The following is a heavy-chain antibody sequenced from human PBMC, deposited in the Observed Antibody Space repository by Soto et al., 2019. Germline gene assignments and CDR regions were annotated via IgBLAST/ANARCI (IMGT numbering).Heavy chain of an antibody. J-gene: IGHJ4*02. CDR1: GFTFSDHY. CDR2: ISSSSTTI. D-gene: IGHD3-16*02. CDR3: ARDHRWRWHDY. Sequence: QVQLVESGGGLVKPGGSLRLSCAASGFTFSDHYMNWIRQAPGKGLEWVSYISSSSTTIQYADSVKGRFTISRDNAKNALYLQMNSLRAEDTAVYYCARDHRWRWHDYWGQGTLVTVSS. V-gene: IGHV3-11*01.